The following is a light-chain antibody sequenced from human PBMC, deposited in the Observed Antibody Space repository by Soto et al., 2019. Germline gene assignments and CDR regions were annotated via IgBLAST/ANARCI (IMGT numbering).Light chain of an antibody. Sequence: EIVLTQSPGTLSLSPGERATLSCRASQSVSSSYLAWYQQKPGQAPRLLIYGASSRATGIPDRFSGSGSRTDFTLTISRLEPEDFAVYYCQQYGSSPQYTFGQGTKLEIK. J-gene: IGKJ2*01. CDR3: QQYGSSPQYT. CDR2: GAS. CDR1: QSVSSSY. V-gene: IGKV3-20*01.